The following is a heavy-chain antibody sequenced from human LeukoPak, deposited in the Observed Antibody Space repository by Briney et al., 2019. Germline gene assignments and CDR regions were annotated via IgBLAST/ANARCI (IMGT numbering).Heavy chain of an antibody. CDR2: IYYSGST. D-gene: IGHD2-2*01. CDR3: ARVGWGSTRVFDY. Sequence: SETLSLTCTVSGGSISSGDYYWSWIRQPPGKGLEWIGYIYYSGSTYYNPSLKSRVTISVDTSKNQFSLKLSSVTAADTAVYYCARVGWGSTRVFDYWGQGTLVTVSS. CDR1: GGSISSGDYY. V-gene: IGHV4-30-4*01. J-gene: IGHJ4*02.